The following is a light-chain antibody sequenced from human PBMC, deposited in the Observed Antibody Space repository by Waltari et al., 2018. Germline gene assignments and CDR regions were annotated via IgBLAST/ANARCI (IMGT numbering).Light chain of an antibody. CDR3: QQYYSTPYT. CDR1: QSVLYSSNNKNY. Sequence: DIVMTQSPDSLAVSLGETSPINCKSSQSVLYSSNNKNYLAWYQHKPGQPPKLLIYWASTRESGVPDRFSGSGSGTDFTLTISSLQAEDVAVYYCQQYYSTPYTFGQGTKLEIK. V-gene: IGKV4-1*01. J-gene: IGKJ2*01. CDR2: WAS.